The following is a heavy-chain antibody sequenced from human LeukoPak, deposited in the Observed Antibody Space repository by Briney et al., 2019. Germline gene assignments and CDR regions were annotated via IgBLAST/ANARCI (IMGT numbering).Heavy chain of an antibody. CDR3: ARDGGSSGTGAYYMDV. D-gene: IGHD1-26*01. CDR2: ISSSNYM. J-gene: IGHJ6*03. V-gene: IGHV3-21*01. Sequence: PGGSLRLSCAASGFTFSSYAMNWVRQPPGKGLEWVASISSSNYMYYADSVKGRFTISRDNAKNSLYLQMNSLRAEDTAVYYCARDGGSSGTGAYYMDVWGKGTTVTVSS. CDR1: GFTFSSYA.